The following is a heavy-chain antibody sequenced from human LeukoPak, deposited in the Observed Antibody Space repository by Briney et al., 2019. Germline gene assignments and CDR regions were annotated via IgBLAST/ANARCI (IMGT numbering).Heavy chain of an antibody. CDR1: VFTFSDYY. J-gene: IGHJ4*02. V-gene: IGHV3-11*06. Sequence: KPGGSLRLSCAASVFTFSDYYMSWIRQAPGKELEWVSYISSSSSYTNYADSVKGRFTISRDNAKNSLYLQMNSLRAEDTAVYYCAGLGYCSGGSCYDLYYFDYWGQGTLVTVSS. CDR3: AGLGYCSGGSCYDLYYFDY. D-gene: IGHD2-15*01. CDR2: ISSSSSYT.